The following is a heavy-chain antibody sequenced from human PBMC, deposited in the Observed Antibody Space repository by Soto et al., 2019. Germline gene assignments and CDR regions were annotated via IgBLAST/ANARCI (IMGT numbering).Heavy chain of an antibody. V-gene: IGHV5-51*01. D-gene: IGHD3-3*01. CDR3: ARQYYDFWSGFPWDAFDI. CDR1: GYSFTSYW. J-gene: IGHJ3*02. CDR2: IYPGDSDT. Sequence: GESLKISCKGSGYSFTSYWIGWVRQMPGKGLEWMGIIYPGDSDTRYSPSFQGQVTISADKSISTAYLQWSSLKASDTAMYYCARQYYDFWSGFPWDAFDIWGQGTMVTVSS.